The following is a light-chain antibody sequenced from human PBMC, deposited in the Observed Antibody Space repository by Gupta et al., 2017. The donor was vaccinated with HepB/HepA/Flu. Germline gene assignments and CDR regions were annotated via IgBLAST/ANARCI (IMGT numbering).Light chain of an antibody. J-gene: IGKJ1*01. CDR1: QNIRTS. V-gene: IGKV3-11*01. Sequence: EIVLTQSPATLALSPRERVALSCRASQNIRTSLAWYQHKPGQAPRLLIHDGSNRATGVPARFGGSGSGTDFTLAISSLEPEDFAVYYCQQRNNWPRTFGQGTKVEI. CDR3: QQRNNWPRT. CDR2: DGS.